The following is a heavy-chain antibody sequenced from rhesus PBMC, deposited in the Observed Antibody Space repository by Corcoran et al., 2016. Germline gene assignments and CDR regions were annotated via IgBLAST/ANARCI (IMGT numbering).Heavy chain of an antibody. J-gene: IGHJ4*01. V-gene: IGHV4-147*01. CDR1: GASISSNY. Sequence: QVQLQESGPGLVKPSETLPLTCAVSGASISSNYWSWIRRPPGKGLEGIGYVYGGRGSTSDNPSLKSRVTISQATSKNQFSLTLSSVPAADTAVYYCARGTGNLSFDHWGQGVLVIVSS. CDR2: VYGGRGST. D-gene: IGHD4-35*01. CDR3: ARGTGNLSFDH.